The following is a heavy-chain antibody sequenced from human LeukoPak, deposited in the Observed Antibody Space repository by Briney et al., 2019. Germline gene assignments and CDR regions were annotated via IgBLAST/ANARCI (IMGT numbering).Heavy chain of an antibody. J-gene: IGHJ4*02. V-gene: IGHV3-30*03. Sequence: GGSLRLSCAASGFTFSSYGMHWVRQAPGKGLEWVAVISYDGSNKYYADSVKDRFTISRDNSKNTLYLQMNSLRAEDTAVYYCARGNWGYSSAAYYWGQGTLVTVSS. CDR1: GFTFSSYG. D-gene: IGHD6-25*01. CDR2: ISYDGSNK. CDR3: ARGNWGYSSAAYY.